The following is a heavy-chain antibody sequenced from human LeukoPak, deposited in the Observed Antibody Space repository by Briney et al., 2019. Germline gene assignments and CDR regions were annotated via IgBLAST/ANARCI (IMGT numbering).Heavy chain of an antibody. D-gene: IGHD3-10*01. CDR1: GGSFTYYY. V-gene: IGHV4-34*01. Sequence: KPSETLSLTCALYGGSFTYYYWAWIRQTPGKGLEWIGEINHAGTADYNPSLKSRVTISVDTSKNQFSLRLNSVTPADTAVYYCARLNLEYLYSSGPNDYWGQGTLVTVSS. J-gene: IGHJ4*02. CDR2: INHAGTA. CDR3: ARLNLEYLYSSGPNDY.